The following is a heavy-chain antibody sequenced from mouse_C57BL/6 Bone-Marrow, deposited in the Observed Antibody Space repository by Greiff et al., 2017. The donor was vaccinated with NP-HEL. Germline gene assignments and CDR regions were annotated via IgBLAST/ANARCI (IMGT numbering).Heavy chain of an antibody. CDR2: DPSDSET. CDR1: GYTFTSYW. V-gene: IGHV1-52*01. J-gene: IGHJ2*01. Sequence: VQLQQPGAELVRPGSSVKLSCKASGYTFTSYWMHWVKQRPIQGLEWIGNDPSDSETHYNQKFKDKATLTVDKSSSTAYMQLSSLTSEDSAVYYCARSGRGLRYFDYWGQGTTLTVSS. D-gene: IGHD2-4*01. CDR3: ARSGRGLRYFDY.